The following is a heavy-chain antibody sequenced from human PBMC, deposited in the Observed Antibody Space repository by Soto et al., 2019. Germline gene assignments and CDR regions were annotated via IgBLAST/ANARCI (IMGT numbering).Heavy chain of an antibody. CDR1: GFTFSSYS. J-gene: IGHJ4*02. CDR2: ISSSSSYI. Sequence: EVQLVESGGGLVKPGGSLRLSCAASGFTFSSYSMNWVRQAPGKGLEWVSSISSSSSYIYYADSVKGRFTISRDNAKDSLYLQMNRLRAEDTAVDYCARDQKVGATPSGLRDWGRGPLVTVSS. V-gene: IGHV3-21*01. CDR3: ARDQKVGATPSGLRD. D-gene: IGHD1-26*01.